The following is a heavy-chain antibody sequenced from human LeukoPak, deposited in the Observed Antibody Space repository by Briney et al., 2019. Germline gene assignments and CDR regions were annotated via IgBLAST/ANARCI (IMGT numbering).Heavy chain of an antibody. CDR1: GGSISSGGYY. V-gene: IGHV4-31*03. CDR3: ARDLVVPAARSYYYYGMDV. D-gene: IGHD2-2*01. J-gene: IGHJ6*02. Sequence: SETLSLSCTVSGGSISSGGYYWRWIRQHPGKGLEWIGYIYYSGSTYYNPSLKSRVTISVDTSKNQFSLKLSSVTAADTAVYYCARDLVVPAARSYYYYGMDVWGQGTTVTVSS. CDR2: IYYSGST.